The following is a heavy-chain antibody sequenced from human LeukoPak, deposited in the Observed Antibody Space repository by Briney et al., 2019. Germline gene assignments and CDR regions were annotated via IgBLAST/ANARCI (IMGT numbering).Heavy chain of an antibody. CDR2: IGSAGDT. V-gene: IGHV3-13*01. CDR1: GFTFSLYD. D-gene: IGHD2-8*01. CDR3: GRGDLMGLQYYYYHMDV. J-gene: IGHJ6*02. Sequence: GGSLRLSCAASGFTFSLYDMHWVRHPTGKGLEWVSTIGSAGDTYYPGSVKGRFTISRENAKNPLYLQMNNLRAGDTAVYYCGRGDLMGLQYYYYHMDVWGQGTTVTVSS.